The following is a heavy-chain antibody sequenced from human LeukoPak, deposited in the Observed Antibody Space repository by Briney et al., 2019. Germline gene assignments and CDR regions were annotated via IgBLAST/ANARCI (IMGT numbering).Heavy chain of an antibody. D-gene: IGHD3-22*01. CDR1: GGSISSYY. CDR3: ARGDYYDSSGYYYADC. Sequence: PSETLSLTCTVSGGSISSYYWSWIRQPPGKGLEWIGYIYYSGSTNYNPSLKSRVTISVDTSKNQFSLKLSSVTAADTAVYYCARGDYYDSSGYYYADCWGQGTLVTVSS. CDR2: IYYSGST. V-gene: IGHV4-59*01. J-gene: IGHJ4*02.